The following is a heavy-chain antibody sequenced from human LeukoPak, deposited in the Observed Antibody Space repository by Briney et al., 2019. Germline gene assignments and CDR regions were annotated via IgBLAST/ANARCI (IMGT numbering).Heavy chain of an antibody. CDR2: IFYSGNT. CDR3: ARAVAAAADQYIFYYFDY. D-gene: IGHD6-13*01. Sequence: SETLSLTCTVSGGYISGGVYYWSWIRQHPGKGLEWLGYIFYSGNTYYNAALKSRITISVDTSKNQFSLKLSSVTAADTAVYYCARAVAAAADQYIFYYFDYWGQGSLVTVSS. CDR1: GGYISGGVYY. V-gene: IGHV4-31*03. J-gene: IGHJ4*02.